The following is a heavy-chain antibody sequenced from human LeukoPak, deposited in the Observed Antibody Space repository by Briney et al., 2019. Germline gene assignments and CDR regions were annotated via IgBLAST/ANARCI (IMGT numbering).Heavy chain of an antibody. V-gene: IGHV3-64*01. D-gene: IGHD2-21*02. CDR3: ARALAYCGGDCYSGLDY. Sequence: GGSLRLSCAASGFTFCSYAMHWVRQAPGKGLEYVSAISSNGGSTYYANSVKGRFTISRDNSKNTLYLQMGSLRAEDMAVYYCARALAYCGGDCYSGLDYWGQGTLVTVSS. CDR2: ISSNGGST. J-gene: IGHJ4*02. CDR1: GFTFCSYA.